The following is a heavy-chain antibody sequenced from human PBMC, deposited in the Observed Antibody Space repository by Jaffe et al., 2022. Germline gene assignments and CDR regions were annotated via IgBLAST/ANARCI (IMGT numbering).Heavy chain of an antibody. D-gene: IGHD6-19*01. J-gene: IGHJ4*02. CDR2: IYYSGST. V-gene: IGHV4-39*01. CDR1: GGSISSSSYY. CDR3: ARLEGEAVAATGY. Sequence: QLQLQESGPGLVKPSETLSLTCTVSGGSISSSSYYWGWIRQPPGKGLEWIGSIYYSGSTYYNPSLKSRVTISVDTSKNQFSLKLSSVTAADTAVYYCARLEGEAVAATGYWGQGTLVTVSS.